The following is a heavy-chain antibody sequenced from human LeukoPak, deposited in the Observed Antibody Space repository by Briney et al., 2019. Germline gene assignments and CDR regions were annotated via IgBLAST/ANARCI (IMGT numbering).Heavy chain of an antibody. CDR2: INTYNGNT. CDR3: ARDARDDYDPVSDY. D-gene: IGHD3-22*01. V-gene: IGHV1-18*04. Sequence: ASVKVSSTASGHRFTSYGVSWVRQAPGQGLEWMGWINTYNGNTNYAQKFQGRVTMTTDTSTTTAYMELRSLRSDDTAVYYCARDARDDYDPVSDYWGQGTLVTVSS. J-gene: IGHJ4*02. CDR1: GHRFTSYG.